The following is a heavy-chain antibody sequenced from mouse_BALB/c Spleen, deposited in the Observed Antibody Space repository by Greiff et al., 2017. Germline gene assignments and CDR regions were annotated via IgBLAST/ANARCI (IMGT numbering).Heavy chain of an antibody. CDR3: TRSAITPVVSFDY. CDR1: GYTFTSYW. CDR2: IYPGSGST. J-gene: IGHJ2*01. V-gene: IGHV1S22*01. Sequence: LQQPGSELVRPGASVKLSCKASGYTFTSYWMHWVKQRPGQGLEWIGNIYPGSGSTNYDEKFKSKATLTVDTSSSTAYMQLSSLTSEDSAVYYCTRSAITPVVSFDYWGQGTTLTVSS. D-gene: IGHD1-1*01.